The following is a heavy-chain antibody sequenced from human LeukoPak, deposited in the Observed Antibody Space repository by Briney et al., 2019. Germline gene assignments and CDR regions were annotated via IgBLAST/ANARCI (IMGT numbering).Heavy chain of an antibody. D-gene: IGHD3-16*01. CDR2: IKHSGST. Sequence: SETLSLTCGVYGGSFSAYYWSWIRQSPGKGLEWIGEIKHSGSTNYNPSLKSRVSISIDTSKNQFSLKLSSVTAADTAVYYCAREGRSRASTGGDLDYWGQGTLVTVSS. V-gene: IGHV4-34*01. CDR1: GGSFSAYY. CDR3: AREGRSRASTGGDLDY. J-gene: IGHJ4*02.